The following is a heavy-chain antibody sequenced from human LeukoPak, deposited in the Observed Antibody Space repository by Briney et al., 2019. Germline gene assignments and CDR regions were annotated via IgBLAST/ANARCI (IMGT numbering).Heavy chain of an antibody. V-gene: IGHV4-34*01. CDR3: ARASRKSTMIVVVSNGWFDP. CDR2: INHSGST. Sequence: LGTLSLTCAVYLGAFSGYYLSGIRQPPGKGVEWMGEINHSGSTNYNPSLKSRVTISVDTSKNQFSLKLSSVTAADTAVYYCARASRKSTMIVVVSNGWFDPWGQGTLVTVSS. CDR1: LGAFSGYY. J-gene: IGHJ5*02. D-gene: IGHD3-22*01.